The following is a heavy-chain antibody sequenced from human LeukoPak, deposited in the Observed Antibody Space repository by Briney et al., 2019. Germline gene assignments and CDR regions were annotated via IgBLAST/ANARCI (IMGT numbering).Heavy chain of an antibody. V-gene: IGHV3-30-3*01. CDR2: ISYDGSNK. Sequence: PGGSLRLSCAASGFTFSSYAMHWVRQAPGKGLEWVAVISYDGSNKYYADSVKGRFTISRDNSKNTLYLQMNSLRAEDTAVYYCARPLGYCSSTSCYEWGYWGQGTLVTVSS. CDR3: ARPLGYCSSTSCYEWGY. CDR1: GFTFSSYA. J-gene: IGHJ4*02. D-gene: IGHD2-2*01.